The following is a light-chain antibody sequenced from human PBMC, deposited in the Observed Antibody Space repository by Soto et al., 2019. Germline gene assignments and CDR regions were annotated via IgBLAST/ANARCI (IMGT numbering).Light chain of an antibody. V-gene: IGKV3-20*01. Sequence: IVLTQSPGTLSLSPGERATLSCRASQSDSSSYLAWYQQKPGQAPRLLIYGASSRATGIPDRFSGSGSGTDCTLTISRLEPEDFAVYYCQQYVRSQTFGQGTKVEIK. CDR1: QSDSSSY. CDR3: QQYVRSQT. CDR2: GAS. J-gene: IGKJ1*01.